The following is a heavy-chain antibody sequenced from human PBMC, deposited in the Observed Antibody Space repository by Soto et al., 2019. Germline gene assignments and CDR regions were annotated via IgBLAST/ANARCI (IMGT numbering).Heavy chain of an antibody. CDR1: GGSFSGYY. CDR3: ARGYYDFWSGYYSKYNWFDP. D-gene: IGHD3-3*01. Sequence: PSETLSLTCAVYGGSFSGYYWSWIRQPPGKGLEWIGEINHSGSTNYNPSLKSRVTISVDTSKNQFSLKLSSVTAADTAVYYCARGYYDFWSGYYSKYNWFDPWGQGTLVTVSS. V-gene: IGHV4-34*01. CDR2: INHSGST. J-gene: IGHJ5*02.